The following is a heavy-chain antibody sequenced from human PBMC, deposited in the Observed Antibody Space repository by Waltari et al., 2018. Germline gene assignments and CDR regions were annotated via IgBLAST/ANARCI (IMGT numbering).Heavy chain of an antibody. Sequence: EVQLVESGGGLVQPGGSLRLSCGAQGFNVTTSWMNWVRQAPGKGLEWVASMKTDGTEEFYVDSVRGRFTISRDNDKNLLFLQMYSLSAEDTAVYFCARDWGFKRFDIWGQGTAVTVAS. D-gene: IGHD3-16*01. CDR3: ARDWGFKRFDI. J-gene: IGHJ3*02. V-gene: IGHV3-7*03. CDR1: GFNVTTSW. CDR2: MKTDGTEE.